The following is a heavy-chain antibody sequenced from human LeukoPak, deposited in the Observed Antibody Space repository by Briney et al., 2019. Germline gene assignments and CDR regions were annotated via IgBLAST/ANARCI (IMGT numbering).Heavy chain of an antibody. J-gene: IGHJ4*02. Sequence: PGRSLRLSSAASGFTMSSYGMHWVRQAPGKGLEWVAVIWHDGSNKFYADSVKGRFIISRDNPKNTVYLQMNILTAGDTGVYYCARGGDEYSSSPQEYWGLGTLVTVSS. CDR1: GFTMSSYG. CDR3: ARGGDEYSSSPQEY. CDR2: IWHDGSNK. D-gene: IGHD6-6*01. V-gene: IGHV3-33*01.